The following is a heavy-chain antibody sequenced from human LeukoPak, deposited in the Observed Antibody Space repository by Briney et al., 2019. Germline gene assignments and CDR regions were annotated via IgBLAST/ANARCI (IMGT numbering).Heavy chain of an antibody. Sequence: PGGSLRLSCAASGFTFSSYAMSWVREAPGKGLEWVSAISGSGGTTYYADSVKGRFTISRDNSKNTLYLQMNSLRAEDTAVYYCAALHGYSGYESIDNWGQGTLVTVSS. V-gene: IGHV3-23*01. CDR2: ISGSGGTT. CDR1: GFTFSSYA. CDR3: AALHGYSGYESIDN. J-gene: IGHJ4*02. D-gene: IGHD5-12*01.